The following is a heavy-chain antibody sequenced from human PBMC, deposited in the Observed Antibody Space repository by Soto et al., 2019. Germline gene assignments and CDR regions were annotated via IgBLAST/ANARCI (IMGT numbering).Heavy chain of an antibody. CDR2: IYYSGST. V-gene: IGHV4-39*01. Sequence: PSETLSLTCTVSGGSISSSSYYWGWIRQPPGKGLEWIGSIYYSGSTYYDPSLKSRVTISVDTSKNQFSLKLSSVTAADTAVYYCARAGGDILTGYYGMDVWGQGTTVTVS. D-gene: IGHD3-9*01. CDR3: ARAGGDILTGYYGMDV. J-gene: IGHJ6*02. CDR1: GGSISSSSYY.